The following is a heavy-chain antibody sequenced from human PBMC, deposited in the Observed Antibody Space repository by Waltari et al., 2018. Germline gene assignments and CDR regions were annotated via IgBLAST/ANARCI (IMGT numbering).Heavy chain of an antibody. V-gene: IGHV3-30*18. CDR3: VKDLNLHFDF. D-gene: IGHD3-9*01. J-gene: IGHJ5*01. CDR1: GFSFREYG. CDR2: VLYDGSQK. Sequence: QVQLVESGGGVVQPGRSLSLPCAASGFSFREYGMPWVRQGPGKGLEWVGIVLYDGSQKFYAESVKGRFSISRDNSKNMVYLQMNSLTGADSAVYYCVKDLNLHFDFWGQGTPVNVSS.